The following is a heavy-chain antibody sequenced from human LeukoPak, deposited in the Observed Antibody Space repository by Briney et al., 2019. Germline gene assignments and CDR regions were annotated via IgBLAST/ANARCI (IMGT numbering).Heavy chain of an antibody. CDR1: GFTVSSNY. V-gene: IGHV3-66*01. CDR2: IYSGGST. D-gene: IGHD5-18*01. CDR3: ASPSRYSYGYTSDC. Sequence: GGSLRLSCAASGFTVSSNYMSWVRQAPGKGLEWVSVIYSGGSTYYADSVKGRFTISRDNSKNTLYLQMNSLRAEDTAVYYCASPSRYSYGYTSDCWGQGTLVTVSS. J-gene: IGHJ4*02.